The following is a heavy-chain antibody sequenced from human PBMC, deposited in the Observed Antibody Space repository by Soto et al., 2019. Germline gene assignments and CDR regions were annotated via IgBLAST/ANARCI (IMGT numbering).Heavy chain of an antibody. CDR3: ASYSSGWYDVSY. D-gene: IGHD6-19*01. Sequence: QVKLQESGTGLVKPSETLSLTCTVSGGSVISGSYYWRWIRQPPGKGLEWIGYIYYSGSPNYNPSLKSRVTISVDTSTHQFSLKLNSVTAADTAVYYCASYSSGWYDVSYWGQGTLVTVSS. V-gene: IGHV4-61*01. CDR1: GGSVISGSYY. J-gene: IGHJ4*02. CDR2: IYYSGSP.